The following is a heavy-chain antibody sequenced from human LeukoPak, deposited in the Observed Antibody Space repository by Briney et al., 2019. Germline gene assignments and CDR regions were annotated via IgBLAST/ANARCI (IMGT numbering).Heavy chain of an antibody. V-gene: IGHV3-30*12. D-gene: IGHD3-10*01. CDR1: GFTFSSYG. J-gene: IGHJ4*02. Sequence: GRSLRLSCAASGFTFSSYGMHWVRQAPGKGLGWVAVISYDGSNKYYADSLKGRFTISRDTSKNTLYLQMSSLRAEDTAVYYCARDVRKQGLWSWGQGTLVTVSS. CDR3: ARDVRKQGLWS. CDR2: ISYDGSNK.